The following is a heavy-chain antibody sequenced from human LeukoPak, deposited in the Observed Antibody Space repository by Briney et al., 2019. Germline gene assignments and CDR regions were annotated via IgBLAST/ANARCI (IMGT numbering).Heavy chain of an antibody. CDR2: INPNSGGT. D-gene: IGHD5-18*01. Sequence: ASVKVSCKASGYTFTGYFMHWVRQAPGQGLEWMGRINPNSGGTNYAQKFQGRVTMTEDTSTDTAYMELSSLRSEDTAVYYCATSNGYSYGTSNWGQGTLVTVSS. CDR1: GYTFTGYF. J-gene: IGHJ4*02. V-gene: IGHV1-2*06. CDR3: ATSNGYSYGTSN.